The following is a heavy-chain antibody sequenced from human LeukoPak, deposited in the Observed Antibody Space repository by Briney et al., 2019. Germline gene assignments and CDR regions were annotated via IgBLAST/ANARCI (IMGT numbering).Heavy chain of an antibody. Sequence: SETLSLTCAVSGGSISSSNWWSWVRQPPGKGLEWIGEIYHSGSTNYNPSLKSRVTISVDKSKNQFSLKLSSVTAADTAAYYCARLKNSGYDWDFDYWGQGTLVTVSS. CDR2: IYHSGST. J-gene: IGHJ4*02. CDR1: GGSISSSNW. V-gene: IGHV4-4*02. CDR3: ARLKNSGYDWDFDY. D-gene: IGHD5-12*01.